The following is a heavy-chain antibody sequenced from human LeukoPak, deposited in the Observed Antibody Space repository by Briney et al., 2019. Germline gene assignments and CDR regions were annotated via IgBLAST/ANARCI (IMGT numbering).Heavy chain of an antibody. CDR3: AREGCSGTSCYYYYYYGMDV. Sequence: GGSLRLSCAASGFTFSSYEMNWVRQAPGKGLEWVSYISSSGSTIYYADSVKGRFTISRDNAKNSLYLQVNSLRAEDTAVYYCAREGCSGTSCYYYYYYGMDVWGQGITVTVSS. J-gene: IGHJ6*02. CDR1: GFTFSSYE. CDR2: ISSSGSTI. D-gene: IGHD2-2*01. V-gene: IGHV3-48*03.